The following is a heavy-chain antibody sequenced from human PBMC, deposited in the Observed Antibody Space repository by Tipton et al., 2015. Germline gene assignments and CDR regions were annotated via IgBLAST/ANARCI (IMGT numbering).Heavy chain of an antibody. V-gene: IGHV4-59*01. CDR3: ARGVKRDSYGKGGWFDP. Sequence: TLSLTCTVSGGSISRYYWSWIRQPPGKGLEWIAYIYYSGSTNYNPSLKSRVTISVDTSKNHFSLKLNSVTAADTAVYYCARGVKRDSYGKGGWFDPWGQGNLVTVSS. CDR1: GGSISRYY. J-gene: IGHJ5*02. D-gene: IGHD5-18*01. CDR2: IYYSGST.